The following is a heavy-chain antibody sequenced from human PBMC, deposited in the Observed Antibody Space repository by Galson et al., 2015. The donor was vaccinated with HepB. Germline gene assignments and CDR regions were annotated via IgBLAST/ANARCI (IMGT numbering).Heavy chain of an antibody. D-gene: IGHD2-21*02. CDR1: GFTFSKAW. V-gene: IGHV3-15*01. CDR3: ATASVTYFDY. CDR2: IKSKADGATT. J-gene: IGHJ4*02. Sequence: SLRLSCAASGFTFSKAWMTWIRQAPGKGLQWVGRIKSKADGATTEYAASVKDRFIISRDDSKNKFYLQMNSLKSEDTAVYYCATASVTYFDYWGLGTRVIVSS.